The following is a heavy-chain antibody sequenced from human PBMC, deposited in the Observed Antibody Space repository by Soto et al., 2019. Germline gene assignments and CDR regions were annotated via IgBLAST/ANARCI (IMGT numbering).Heavy chain of an antibody. Sequence: QVQLVQSGAEVKKPGASVKVSCKASGYTFTVYYMHWVRQAPGQGLEWMGWINPNSGGTNYAQKFQGWVTMTRDTSISTANSELGRLRSDDTAVYNCARGRRTMVRGVILDYWGQGTLVTVSS. CDR3: ARGRRTMVRGVILDY. CDR2: INPNSGGT. J-gene: IGHJ4*02. V-gene: IGHV1-2*04. D-gene: IGHD3-10*01. CDR1: GYTFTVYY.